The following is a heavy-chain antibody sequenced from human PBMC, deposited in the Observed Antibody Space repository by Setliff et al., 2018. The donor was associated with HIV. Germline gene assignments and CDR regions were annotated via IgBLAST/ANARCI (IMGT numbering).Heavy chain of an antibody. CDR2: ISYSGST. J-gene: IGHJ4*02. D-gene: IGHD3-10*01. Sequence: SETLSLTCAVYGGTFSDYSWSWIRQPPGKGLEWIGEISYSGSTNYNPSLRSRVTMSVDTSKNQFSLNLDSVTAADTAVYYCARDRGIYNTAKGLDYWGQGTLVTVSS. CDR1: GGTFSDYS. V-gene: IGHV4-34*01. CDR3: ARDRGIYNTAKGLDY.